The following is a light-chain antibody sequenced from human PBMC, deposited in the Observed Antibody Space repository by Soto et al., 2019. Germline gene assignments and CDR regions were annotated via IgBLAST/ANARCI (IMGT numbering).Light chain of an antibody. J-gene: IGKJ1*01. Sequence: EIEMTQSPATLSVSPGERVTLSCRASQSVSSDLAWYQQKPGQAPRLLIYGASTRASGIPDRFSGSGFGTVFTLTISRLQSEDFAVYYCQQYGSSPRTFGQGTKVEIK. CDR2: GAS. CDR1: QSVSSD. CDR3: QQYGSSPRT. V-gene: IGKV3-15*01.